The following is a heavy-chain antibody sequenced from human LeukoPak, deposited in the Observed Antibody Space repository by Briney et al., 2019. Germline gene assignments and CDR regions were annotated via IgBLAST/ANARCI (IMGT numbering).Heavy chain of an antibody. J-gene: IGHJ5*02. CDR3: AKDKGYYDFWSGYYQGWFDP. Sequence: GGSLRLSCAASGFTFSSYAMHWVRQAPGKGLEWVSLISGDGGSTYYADSVKGRFTISRDNSKNSLYLQMNSLRTEDTALYYCAKDKGYYDFWSGYYQGWFDPWGQGTLVTVSS. CDR1: GFTFSSYA. CDR2: ISGDGGST. V-gene: IGHV3-43*02. D-gene: IGHD3-3*01.